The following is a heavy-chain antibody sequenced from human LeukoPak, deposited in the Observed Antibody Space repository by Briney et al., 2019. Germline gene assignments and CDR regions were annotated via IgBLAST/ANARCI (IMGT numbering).Heavy chain of an antibody. CDR1: GYTFTSYD. CDR3: ARGRMVRGVTWWFGP. Sequence: ASVKLSCKASGYTFTSYDINRVRQATGQGLEWRGWMNPNSGNTGYAQKFQGRVTMTRSTSISTAYMELSSLRSEDTAVYYCARGRMVRGVTWWFGPWGQGTLVTVSS. D-gene: IGHD3-10*01. J-gene: IGHJ5*02. CDR2: MNPNSGNT. V-gene: IGHV1-8*01.